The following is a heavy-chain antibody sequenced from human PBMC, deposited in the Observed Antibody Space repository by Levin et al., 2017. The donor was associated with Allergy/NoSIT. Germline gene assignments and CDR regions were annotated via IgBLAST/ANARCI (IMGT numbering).Heavy chain of an antibody. J-gene: IGHJ6*02. CDR2: ISGSGGSI. CDR1: GFIFSNYA. V-gene: IGHV3-23*01. CDR3: AKGSTYHYNYGMDG. Sequence: ETLSLTCAASGFIFSNYAINWVRQAPGKGLEWVSIISGSGGSIYYADSVKGRFTISRDNSKNTLYLQMNSLRAEDTAIYYCAKGSTYHYNYGMDGWGQGTTVTVSS.